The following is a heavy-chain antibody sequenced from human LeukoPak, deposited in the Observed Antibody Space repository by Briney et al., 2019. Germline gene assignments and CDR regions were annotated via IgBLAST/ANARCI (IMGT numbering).Heavy chain of an antibody. J-gene: IGHJ3*01. D-gene: IGHD2-21*01. CDR2: FSRNGVTT. CDR1: GFTFDDYA. V-gene: IGHV3-43*02. CDR3: AKEKDTIYFDL. Sequence: GGSLRLSCAASGFTFDDYAMRWVRQAPGKGLEWVSLFSRNGVTTFYADSVRGRFTISRDNSENSVYLQMDSLTTEDTAVYYCAKEKDTIYFDLWGQGTLVTVSA.